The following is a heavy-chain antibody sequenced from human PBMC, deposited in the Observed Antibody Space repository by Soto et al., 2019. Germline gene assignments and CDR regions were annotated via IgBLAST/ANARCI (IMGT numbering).Heavy chain of an antibody. CDR3: AKDSSSHDRYYYYGMDV. CDR2: ISYDGSNK. CDR1: GFTFSSYG. D-gene: IGHD6-13*01. Sequence: PGGSLRLSCAASGFTFSSYGMHWVRQAPGKGLEWVAVISYDGSNKYYADSVKGRFTISRDNSKNTLYLQMNSLRAEDTAVYYCAKDSSSHDRYYYYGMDVWGQGTTVTVSS. J-gene: IGHJ6*02. V-gene: IGHV3-30*18.